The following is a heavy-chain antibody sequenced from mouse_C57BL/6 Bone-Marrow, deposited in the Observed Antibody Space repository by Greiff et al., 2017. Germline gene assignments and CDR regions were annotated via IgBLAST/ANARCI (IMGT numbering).Heavy chain of an antibody. Sequence: VESGGGLVQSGRSLRLSCATSGFTFSDFYMEWVRQAPGKGLEWIAASRNKANDYTTEYSASVKGRFIVSRDTSQSILYLQMNALRAEDTAIYYCARDGYYGTWGAMDYWGQGTSVTVSS. CDR1: GFTFSDFY. D-gene: IGHD2-1*01. CDR3: ARDGYYGTWGAMDY. J-gene: IGHJ4*01. V-gene: IGHV7-1*01. CDR2: SRNKANDYTT.